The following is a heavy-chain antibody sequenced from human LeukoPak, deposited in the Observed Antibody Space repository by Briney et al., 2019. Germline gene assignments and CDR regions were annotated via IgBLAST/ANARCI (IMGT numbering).Heavy chain of an antibody. V-gene: IGHV3-74*01. CDR2: IKNDGSTT. CDR1: RFTFSSYW. Sequence: PGGSLRLSCAASRFTFSSYWMHWVRQPPGKGLVWVSRIKNDGSTTTYADSVKGRFTVSRDNAKNTLYLQMNSLRAEDTAVYYCARERKYDSNFDYWGQGTLVTVSS. CDR3: ARERKYDSNFDY. D-gene: IGHD1-1*01. J-gene: IGHJ4*02.